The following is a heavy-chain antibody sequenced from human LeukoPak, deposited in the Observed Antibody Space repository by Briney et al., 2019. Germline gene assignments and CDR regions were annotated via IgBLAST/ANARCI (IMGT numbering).Heavy chain of an antibody. V-gene: IGHV4-30-2*01. J-gene: IGHJ2*01. CDR2: IHHSGST. CDR1: GGSISSGGYS. CDR3: ARGQGVMAYWYFDL. Sequence: PSETLSLTCAVSGGSISSGGYSWSWIRQPPGKGLEWIGYIHHSGSTYYNPSLKSRVTISVDRSKNQFSLKLSSVTAADTAVYYCARGQGVMAYWYFDLWGRGTLVTVSS. D-gene: IGHD3-16*01.